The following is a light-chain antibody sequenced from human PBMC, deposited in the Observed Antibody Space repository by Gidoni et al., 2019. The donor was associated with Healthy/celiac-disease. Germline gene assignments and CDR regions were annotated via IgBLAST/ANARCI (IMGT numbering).Light chain of an antibody. J-gene: IGKJ3*01. V-gene: IGKV1-39*01. CDR2: DAS. CDR3: QQSYSTPFT. Sequence: DIQMTQSPSSLSASVGDRVTITCRASQSISSYLNWYQQKPGKAPKLLIYDASSLQSGVPSRFSGIGSGTDFTLTISSLQPEAFATYSCQQSYSTPFTFGPGTKVDIK. CDR1: QSISSY.